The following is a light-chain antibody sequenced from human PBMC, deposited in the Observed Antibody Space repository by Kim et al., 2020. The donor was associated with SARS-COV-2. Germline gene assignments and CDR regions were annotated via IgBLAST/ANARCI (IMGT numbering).Light chain of an antibody. CDR1: QDISNY. J-gene: IGKJ5*01. V-gene: IGKV1-16*02. CDR3: QQYHSYPIT. CDR2: AAS. Sequence: AAVGDRVTFTCRACQDISNYLAWFQQKPGKAPKSLIYAASSLHTGVRSKFSGSKSGTDFTLTINRLQPEDFATYYCQQYHSYPITFGQGTRLEIK.